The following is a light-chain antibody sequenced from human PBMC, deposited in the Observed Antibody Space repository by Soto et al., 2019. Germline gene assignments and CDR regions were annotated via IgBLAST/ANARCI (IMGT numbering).Light chain of an antibody. J-gene: IGKJ1*01. Sequence: IVLTQSPGTLSLSPWERATLSCRASQSVSSSYLAWYQQKPGQAPRLLIYGASSRATGIPDRFSGSGSGTDFTLTISRLEPEDFAVYYCQQYGSSAPTTFGQGTKVDIK. V-gene: IGKV3-20*01. CDR2: GAS. CDR1: QSVSSSY. CDR3: QQYGSSAPTT.